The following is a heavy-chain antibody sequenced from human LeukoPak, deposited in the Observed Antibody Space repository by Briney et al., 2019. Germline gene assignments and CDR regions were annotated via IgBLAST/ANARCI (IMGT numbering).Heavy chain of an antibody. D-gene: IGHD3-10*01. CDR1: GFTFSSYS. Sequence: GGSLRLSCAASGFTFSSYSMNWVRQAPGKGLEWVANIKQDGSEKYYVDSVKGRFTISRDNAKNSLYLQMNSLRAEDTALYYCAKETDRMYYYGSGSHWFDHWGQGTLVTVSS. CDR2: IKQDGSEK. J-gene: IGHJ5*02. CDR3: AKETDRMYYYGSGSHWFDH. V-gene: IGHV3-7*01.